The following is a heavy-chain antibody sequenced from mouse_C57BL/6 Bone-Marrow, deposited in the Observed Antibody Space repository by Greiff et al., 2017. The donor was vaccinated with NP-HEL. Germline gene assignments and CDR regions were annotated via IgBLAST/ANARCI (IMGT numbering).Heavy chain of an antibody. CDR3: ARPANGVLFAY. V-gene: IGHV5-17*01. CDR2: ISSGSSTI. CDR1: GFTFSDYG. D-gene: IGHD4-1*01. J-gene: IGHJ3*01. Sequence: EVMLVESGGGLVKPGGSLKLSCAASGFTFSDYGMHWVRQAPEKGLEWVAYISSGSSTIYYADTVKGRFTISRDNAKNTLFLQMTSLRSEDTAMYYCARPANGVLFAYWGQGTLVTVSA.